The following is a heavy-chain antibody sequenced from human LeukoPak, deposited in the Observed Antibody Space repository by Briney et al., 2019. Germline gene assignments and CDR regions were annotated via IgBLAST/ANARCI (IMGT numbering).Heavy chain of an antibody. CDR3: ARGERLGPGF. D-gene: IGHD1-1*01. CDR2: IHYSGSS. Sequence: SETLSLTCTVSGDSIIGYYWTWIRQPPGKGLEWIGYIHYSGSSNYNPSLQSRVTISVDTSRGHFSLKLSSATAADTAVYYCARGERLGPGFWGQGTLVTVSS. V-gene: IGHV4-59*01. CDR1: GDSIIGYY. J-gene: IGHJ4*02.